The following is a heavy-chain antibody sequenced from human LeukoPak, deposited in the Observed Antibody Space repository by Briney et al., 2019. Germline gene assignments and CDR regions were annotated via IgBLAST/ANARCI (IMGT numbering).Heavy chain of an antibody. CDR2: IRYDGSNK. CDR3: AKESEYCSSTSCPLDY. J-gene: IGHJ4*02. D-gene: IGHD2-2*01. CDR1: GFTFSSYG. V-gene: IGHV3-30*02. Sequence: PGGSLRLSCAASGFTFSSYGMHWVRQAPGKGLEWVAFIRYDGSNKYYADSVKGRFTISRDNSKNTLYLQMNSLRAEDTAVYYCAKESEYCSSTSCPLDYWGQGTLVTVSS.